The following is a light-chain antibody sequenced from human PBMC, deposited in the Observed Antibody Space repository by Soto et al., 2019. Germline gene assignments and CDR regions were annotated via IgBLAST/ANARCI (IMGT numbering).Light chain of an antibody. J-gene: IGLJ3*02. CDR3: SSYTSSSTWV. CDR2: EVS. CDR1: GSDVGGYNY. V-gene: IGLV2-14*01. Sequence: QSALTQPASVSGSPGQSITISCTGTGSDVGGYNYVSWYQQLPGKAPKVMIYEVSNRPSGVSNRFSGSKSGNTASLAISGLQAEDEADYYCSSYTSSSTWVFGGGTKVTVL.